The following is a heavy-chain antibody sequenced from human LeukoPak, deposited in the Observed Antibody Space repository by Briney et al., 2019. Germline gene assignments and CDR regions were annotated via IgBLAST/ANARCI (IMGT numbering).Heavy chain of an antibody. CDR3: ARGYSGYDRKAKYYFDY. J-gene: IGHJ4*02. D-gene: IGHD5-12*01. CDR1: GYTFTGYY. Sequence: ASVKVSCKASGYTFTGYYMHWVRQAPGQGLEWMGWINPNSGGTNCAQKFQGRVTMTRDTSISTAYMELSRLRSDDTAVYYCARGYSGYDRKAKYYFDYWGQGTLVTVSS. V-gene: IGHV1-2*02. CDR2: INPNSGGT.